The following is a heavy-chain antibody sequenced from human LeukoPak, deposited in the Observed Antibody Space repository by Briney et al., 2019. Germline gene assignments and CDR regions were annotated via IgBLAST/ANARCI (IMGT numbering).Heavy chain of an antibody. V-gene: IGHV3-23*01. CDR1: GFTFSSYV. CDR3: ARGPPIRY. J-gene: IGHJ4*02. D-gene: IGHD5-12*01. CDR2: ISGSGGST. Sequence: PGGSLRLSCAASGFTFSSYVMNWVRQAPGKGLEWVSAISGSGGSTYYADSVKGRFTIPRDNSKNALYLQINSLRAEDTAVYYCARGPPIRYWGQGTLVTVSS.